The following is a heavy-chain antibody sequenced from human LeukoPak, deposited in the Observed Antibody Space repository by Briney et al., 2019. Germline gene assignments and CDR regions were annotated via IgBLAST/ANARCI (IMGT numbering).Heavy chain of an antibody. CDR1: GYTYTSYD. CDR3: AKEHYEWFGELFPTQTNYYMDV. CDR2: MNRNSGNT. Sequence: ASVKVSCKASGYTYTSYDINWVRQATRQGLEWMGWMNRNSGNTGYAQKFQGRVTMTRNTSISTAYMELSRLRSDDTAVYYCAKEHYEWFGELFPTQTNYYMDVWGKGTTVTISS. V-gene: IGHV1-8*01. D-gene: IGHD3-10*01. J-gene: IGHJ6*03.